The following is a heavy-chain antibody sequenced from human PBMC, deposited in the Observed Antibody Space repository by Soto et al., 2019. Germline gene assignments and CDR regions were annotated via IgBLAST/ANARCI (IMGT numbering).Heavy chain of an antibody. CDR3: ARRHDYGDYAAEYYGMDV. CDR2: ISAYNGNT. V-gene: IGHV1-18*01. Sequence: GASVKVSCKASGYTFTSYGISWVRQAPGQGLEWMGWISAYNGNTNYAQKLQGRVTMTTDTSTSTAYMELRSLRSDDTAVYYCARRHDYGDYAAEYYGMDVWGQGTTVTVSS. D-gene: IGHD4-17*01. CDR1: GYTFTSYG. J-gene: IGHJ6*02.